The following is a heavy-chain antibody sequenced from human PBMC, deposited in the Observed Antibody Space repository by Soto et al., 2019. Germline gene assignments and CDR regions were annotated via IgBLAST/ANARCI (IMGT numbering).Heavy chain of an antibody. V-gene: IGHV3-11*01. CDR3: ARGVTSGKTAITGPFDY. CDR1: GFTFSDYY. D-gene: IGHD5-18*01. J-gene: IGHJ4*02. Sequence: PGGSLRLSCAASGFTFSDYYMSWIRQAPGKGLEWVSYISSSGSTIYYADSVKGRFTISRDNAKNSLYLQMNSLRAEDTAVYYCARGVTSGKTAITGPFDYWGQGTLVTVPQ. CDR2: ISSSGSTI.